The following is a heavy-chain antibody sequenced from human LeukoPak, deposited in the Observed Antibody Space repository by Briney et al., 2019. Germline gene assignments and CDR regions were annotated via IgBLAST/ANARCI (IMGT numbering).Heavy chain of an antibody. CDR3: ARASMVRGVIVY. CDR1: GGSFSGYY. J-gene: IGHJ4*02. Sequence: ETLSLTCAVYGGSFSGYYWSWIRQPPGKGLEWIGEINHSGSTNYNPSLTSRVTISVDTSKNQFSLKLSSVTAADTAVYYCARASMVRGVIVYWGQGTLVTVSS. CDR2: INHSGST. D-gene: IGHD3-10*01. V-gene: IGHV4-34*01.